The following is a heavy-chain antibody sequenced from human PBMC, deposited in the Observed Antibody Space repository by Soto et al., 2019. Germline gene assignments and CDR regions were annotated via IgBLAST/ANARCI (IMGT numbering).Heavy chain of an antibody. J-gene: IGHJ4*02. Sequence: EVQLVESGGGLVQPGGSLKLSCVASGFTLSNHYMDWVRQAPGKGLEWVGRSRNQPNGYTTDYAASVKGRFTISRDDSKNSLYLEMNSLKTEDTALSYCVRVKHGDSFDNWGQGTLVTVSA. CDR3: VRVKHGDSFDN. V-gene: IGHV3-72*01. CDR2: SRNQPNGYTT. D-gene: IGHD4-17*01. CDR1: GFTLSNHY.